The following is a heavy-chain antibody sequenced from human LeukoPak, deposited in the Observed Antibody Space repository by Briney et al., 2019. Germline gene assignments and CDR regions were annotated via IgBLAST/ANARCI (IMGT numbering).Heavy chain of an antibody. CDR3: ANIFGGNSHRSDY. CDR2: IKTKTDGGTT. CDR1: GFTFSSAW. V-gene: IGHV3-15*01. D-gene: IGHD4-23*01. Sequence: GGSLRLSCAASGFTFSSAWMSWVRQAPGQGLEWLGRIKTKTDGGTTDYAAPVKGRFTISRDVSKDTLYLQMNSLKSDDTAVYCCANIFGGNSHRSDYWGQGTLVTVSS. J-gene: IGHJ4*02.